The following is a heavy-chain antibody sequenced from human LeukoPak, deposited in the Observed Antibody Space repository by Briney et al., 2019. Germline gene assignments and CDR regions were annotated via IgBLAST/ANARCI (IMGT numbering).Heavy chain of an antibody. J-gene: IGHJ4*02. CDR1: GGSISSYY. D-gene: IGHD2/OR15-2a*01. CDR2: ISDIGSI. CDR3: AGHHPRNTVDF. Sequence: SETLSLTCTVSGGSISSYYWNWIRQPPGKGLEWIAYISDIGSIDYNPSLKSRVTISLDTSKNQFSLKLSSVTAADTAVYYCAGHHPRNTVDFWGQGTLVTVSS. V-gene: IGHV4-59*08.